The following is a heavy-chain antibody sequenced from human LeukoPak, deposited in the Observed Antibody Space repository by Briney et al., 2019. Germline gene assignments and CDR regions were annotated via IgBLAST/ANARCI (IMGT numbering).Heavy chain of an antibody. V-gene: IGHV3-23*01. D-gene: IGHD5-18*01. CDR1: GFTFSSYA. CDR2: ISGSGGST. J-gene: IGHJ4*02. Sequence: PGGSLRLSCAASGFTFSSYAMSWVRQAPGKGLEWVSAISGSGGSTYYADSVKGRFTISRDNSKNTLYLQMNSLRAEDTAVYYCAKALDQRGYSYGATDYWGQGTLVTVSS. CDR3: AKALDQRGYSYGATDY.